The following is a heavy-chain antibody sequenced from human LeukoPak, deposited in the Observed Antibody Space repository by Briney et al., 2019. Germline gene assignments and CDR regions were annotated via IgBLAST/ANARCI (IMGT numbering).Heavy chain of an antibody. V-gene: IGHV1-69*13. Sequence: ASVTVSCKASGGTFSSYAISWVRQAPGQGLEWMGGIIPIFGTANYAQKFQGRVTITADESTSTAYMELSSLRSEDTAVYYCARSAYSSGWYAFDYWGQGTLVTVSS. CDR1: GGTFSSYA. CDR2: IIPIFGTA. J-gene: IGHJ4*02. CDR3: ARSAYSSGWYAFDY. D-gene: IGHD6-19*01.